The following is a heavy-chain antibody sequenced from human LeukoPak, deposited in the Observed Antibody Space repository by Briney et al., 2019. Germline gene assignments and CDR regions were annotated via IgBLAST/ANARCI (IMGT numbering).Heavy chain of an antibody. CDR1: GYTFSSYG. Sequence: SCKASGYTFSSYGMHWVRQAPGKGLEWVAVIWYDGSNKYYADSVKGRFTISRDNSKNTLYLQMNSLRAEDTAVYYCARDSKKVPAARFDYWGQGTLVTVSS. V-gene: IGHV3-33*01. D-gene: IGHD2-2*01. CDR3: ARDSKKVPAARFDY. J-gene: IGHJ4*02. CDR2: IWYDGSNK.